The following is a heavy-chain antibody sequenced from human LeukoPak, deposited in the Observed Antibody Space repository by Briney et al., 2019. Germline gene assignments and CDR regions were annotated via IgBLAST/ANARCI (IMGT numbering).Heavy chain of an antibody. CDR1: GFTFSDYT. CDR3: ARDRGSTYYGMDV. CDR2: ITSSSNYI. Sequence: GGSLRLSCAASGFTFSDYTMNWVRQAPGKGLEWVSSITSSSNYIYDADSRFTISRDNAKNTLYLQMNSLRAEDTAVYYCARDRGSTYYGMDVWGQGTTVTVSS. J-gene: IGHJ6*02. D-gene: IGHD3-10*01. V-gene: IGHV3-21*01.